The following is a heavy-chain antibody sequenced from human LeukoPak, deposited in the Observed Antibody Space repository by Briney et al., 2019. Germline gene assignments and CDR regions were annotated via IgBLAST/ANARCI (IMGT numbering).Heavy chain of an antibody. Sequence: GGSLRLSCAASGFTFDEYAMHWVRQAPGKGLEWVSGISWNSGSIGYADSVKGRFTISRDNAKNSLYLQMNSLRAEDTALYYCAKDQYYYDSSGYFDYWGQGTLVTVSS. J-gene: IGHJ4*02. CDR1: GFTFDEYA. V-gene: IGHV3-9*01. CDR2: ISWNSGSI. D-gene: IGHD3-22*01. CDR3: AKDQYYYDSSGYFDY.